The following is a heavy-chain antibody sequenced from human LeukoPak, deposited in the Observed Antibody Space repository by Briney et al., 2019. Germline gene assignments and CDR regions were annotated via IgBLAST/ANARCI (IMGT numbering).Heavy chain of an antibody. CDR2: ISAYNGNT. V-gene: IGHV1-18*04. Sequence: ASVKVSCKASGYTFTSYYIHWVRQAPGQGLEWMGWISAYNGNTNYAQKLQGGVTMTTDTSTSTAYMELRSLRSDDTAVYYCARVVLYYGSGSYYSFYYFDYWGQGTLVTVSS. CDR3: ARVVLYYGSGSYYSFYYFDY. J-gene: IGHJ4*02. CDR1: GYTFTSYY. D-gene: IGHD3-10*01.